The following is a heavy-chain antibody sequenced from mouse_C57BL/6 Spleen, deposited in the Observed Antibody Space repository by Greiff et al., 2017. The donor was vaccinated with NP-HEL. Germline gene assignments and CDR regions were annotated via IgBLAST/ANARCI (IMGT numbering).Heavy chain of an antibody. D-gene: IGHD1-1*01. CDR1: GFTFSSYA. CDR3: ARDRHYYGSSYAY. Sequence: VQLKESGGGLVKPGGSLKLSCAASGFTFSSYAMSWVRQTPEKRLEWVATISDGGSYTYYPDNVKGRFTISRDNAKNNLYLQMSHLKSEDTAMYYCARDRHYYGSSYAYWGQGTLVTVSA. CDR2: ISDGGSYT. J-gene: IGHJ3*01. V-gene: IGHV5-4*01.